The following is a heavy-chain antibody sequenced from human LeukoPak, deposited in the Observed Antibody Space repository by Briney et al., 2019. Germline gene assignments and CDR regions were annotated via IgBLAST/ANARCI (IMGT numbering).Heavy chain of an antibody. CDR3: ARDTYYYGSGSYPYFDY. V-gene: IGHV3-66*01. CDR1: GFAFKNYG. CDR2: IYSGGST. J-gene: IGHJ4*02. D-gene: IGHD3-10*01. Sequence: GGSLRLSCTASGFAFKNYGMSWVRQAPGKGLEWVSVIYSGGSTYYADSVKGRFTISRDNSKNTLYLQMNSLRTEDTAVYYCARDTYYYGSGSYPYFDYWGQGTLVTVSS.